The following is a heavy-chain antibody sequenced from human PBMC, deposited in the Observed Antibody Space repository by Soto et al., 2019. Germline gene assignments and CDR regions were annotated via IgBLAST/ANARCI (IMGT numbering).Heavy chain of an antibody. V-gene: IGHV4-31*03. CDR1: GGSISSGGYY. Sequence: QVQLQESGPGLLKPSQTLSLTCTVSGGSISSGGYYWSWIRQHPGKGLEWIGYIYYSGSTYYNPSLKSRVTISVDTSKNQFSLKLSSVTAADTAVYYCARDDGYNGAFDIWGQGTMVTVSS. CDR3: ARDDGYNGAFDI. D-gene: IGHD5-12*01. J-gene: IGHJ3*02. CDR2: IYYSGST.